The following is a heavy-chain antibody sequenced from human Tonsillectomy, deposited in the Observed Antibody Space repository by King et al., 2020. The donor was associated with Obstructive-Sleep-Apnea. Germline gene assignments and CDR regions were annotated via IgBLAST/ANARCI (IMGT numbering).Heavy chain of an antibody. J-gene: IGHJ4*02. D-gene: IGHD5-18*01. CDR1: GYTFTGYY. Sequence: QLVQSGAEVKKPGASVKVSCKASGYTFTGYYMHWVRQAPGQGLEWMGWINPNSGGTIYAQKFQGWVTMIRDTSISTDYIELSRLRSDDTAVYYCASSGSGYSYGPFDYWGQGTLVTVSS. CDR3: ASSGSGYSYGPFDY. V-gene: IGHV1-2*04. CDR2: INPNSGGT.